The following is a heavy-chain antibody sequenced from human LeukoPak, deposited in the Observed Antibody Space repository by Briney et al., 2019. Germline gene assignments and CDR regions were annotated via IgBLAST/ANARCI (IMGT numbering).Heavy chain of an antibody. D-gene: IGHD3-22*01. CDR3: ARDRSSGYLVRDAFDI. Sequence: ASVKVSCKASGYTFTRYYMHWVRQAPGQGLEWMGIINPSGGSTSYAQKFQGRVTMTTGTSTSTAYMELRSLRSDDTAVYYCARDRSSGYLVRDAFDIWGQGTMVTVSS. CDR1: GYTFTRYY. J-gene: IGHJ3*02. V-gene: IGHV1-46*01. CDR2: INPSGGST.